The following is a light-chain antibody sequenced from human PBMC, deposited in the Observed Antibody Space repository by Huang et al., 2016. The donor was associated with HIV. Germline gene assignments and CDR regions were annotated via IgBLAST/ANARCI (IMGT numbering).Light chain of an antibody. CDR2: AAS. CDR1: QSVSSN. Sequence: EIVMTQSPATLSVSPGERATLYCRASQSVSSNLAWYQQKPGQAPRLLIYAASTRATGIPARFSGSGSGTEFTLTISSLQSEDFAVYYCQQYNYWPRTFGQGTKVEIK. V-gene: IGKV3-15*01. CDR3: QQYNYWPRT. J-gene: IGKJ1*01.